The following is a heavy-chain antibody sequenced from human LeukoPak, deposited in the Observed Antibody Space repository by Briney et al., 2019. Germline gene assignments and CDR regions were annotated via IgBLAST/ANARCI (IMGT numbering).Heavy chain of an antibody. Sequence: GESLKISCKGSGYNFNSDWISWVRQMPGKGLEWMGIIFPGDSDTRYSPSFQGQVTISADKSISTAYLRWSSLKASDTAMYYCARLTRDWYFDYWGQGTLVTVSS. CDR2: IFPGDSDT. V-gene: IGHV5-51*01. CDR3: ARLTRDWYFDY. CDR1: GYNFNSDW. J-gene: IGHJ4*02. D-gene: IGHD3-9*01.